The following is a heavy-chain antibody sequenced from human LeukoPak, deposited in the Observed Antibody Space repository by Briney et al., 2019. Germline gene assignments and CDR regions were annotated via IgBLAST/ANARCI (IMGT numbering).Heavy chain of an antibody. CDR1: GYSFTSYW. V-gene: IGHV5-51*01. CDR3: ARQTVGATELDY. CDR2: IYPGDSDT. Sequence: GESLKISCKASGYSFTSYWIAWVRQMPGKGLDLMGIIYPGDSDTRYSPSFQGQVTISADKSISTAYLQWSSLKASDTAMYYCARQTVGATELDYWDQGTLVTVSS. J-gene: IGHJ4*02. D-gene: IGHD1-26*01.